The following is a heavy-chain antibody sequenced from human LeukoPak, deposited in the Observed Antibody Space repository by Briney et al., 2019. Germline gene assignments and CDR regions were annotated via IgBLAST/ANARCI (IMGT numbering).Heavy chain of an antibody. CDR2: IKRQSDGETT. CDR3: TTEYYDSGSDCDV. Sequence: PGGSLRLSCAASGYTFSNAWMSWVRQVPGTGLEWVGRIKRQSDGETTECAAPVKDRLTMSRDNSKRSRCLQMTNLQKQHTAVYYCTTEYYDSGSDCDVWGEETRVTVSS. J-gene: IGHJ6*01. CDR1: GYTFSNAW. V-gene: IGHV3-15*01. D-gene: IGHD3-22*01.